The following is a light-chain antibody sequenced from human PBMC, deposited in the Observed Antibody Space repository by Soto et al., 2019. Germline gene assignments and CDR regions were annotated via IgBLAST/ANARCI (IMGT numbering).Light chain of an antibody. CDR2: GVT. Sequence: QSVLTQPPSASGSPGQSVTFSCTGTSSDVGTYGYVSWYQQYPGKAPKLLIYGVTRRPSGVPDRFSGSKSGNTAALTVSGLQAEDEAYYYCSSYAGRSMYFFGTGTKVTVL. CDR1: SSDVGTYGY. J-gene: IGLJ1*01. V-gene: IGLV2-8*01. CDR3: SSYAGRSMYF.